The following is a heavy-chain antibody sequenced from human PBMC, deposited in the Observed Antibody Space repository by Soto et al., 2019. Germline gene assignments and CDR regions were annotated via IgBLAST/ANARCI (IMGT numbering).Heavy chain of an antibody. CDR3: ARDRYAFGY. Sequence: SLTCTVSGGSISSYYWSWIRQPPGKGLEWIGYIYYSGSTNYNPSLKSRVTISVDTSKNQFSLKLSSVTAADTAVYYCARDRYAFGYWGQGTLVTVSS. D-gene: IGHD1-1*01. V-gene: IGHV4-59*01. CDR2: IYYSGST. J-gene: IGHJ4*02. CDR1: GGSISSYY.